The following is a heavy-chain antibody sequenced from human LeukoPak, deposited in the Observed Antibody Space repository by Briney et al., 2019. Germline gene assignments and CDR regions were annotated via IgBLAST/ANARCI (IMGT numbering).Heavy chain of an antibody. J-gene: IGHJ4*02. CDR3: AKVTQPYYYDSSGYDY. Sequence: GSLRLSCAASGFTFSDYYMSWIRQAPGKGLEWVSAISGSGGSTYYADSVKGRFTISRDNSKNTLYLQMNSLRAEDTAVYYCAKVTQPYYYDSSGYDYWGQGTLVTVSS. CDR1: GFTFSDYY. CDR2: ISGSGGST. V-gene: IGHV3-23*01. D-gene: IGHD3-22*01.